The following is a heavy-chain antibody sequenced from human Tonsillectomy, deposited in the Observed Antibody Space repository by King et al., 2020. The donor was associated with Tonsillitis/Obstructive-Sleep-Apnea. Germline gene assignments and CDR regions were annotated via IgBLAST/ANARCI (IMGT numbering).Heavy chain of an antibody. J-gene: IGHJ6*03. Sequence: VQLVESGGGVVQPGRSLRLSCAASGFTFSSYAMHLVRQAPGKGLEWVSVISYYGSNKYCSDSVKCRFTISRDSSKNTLYLQMNSLRAEDTAVYYCAKDRVDIVVVPAAIDYYYYYMDVWGKGTTVTVSS. D-gene: IGHD2-2*02. V-gene: IGHV3-30*18. CDR3: AKDRVDIVVVPAAIDYYYYYMDV. CDR2: ISYYGSNK. CDR1: GFTFSSYA.